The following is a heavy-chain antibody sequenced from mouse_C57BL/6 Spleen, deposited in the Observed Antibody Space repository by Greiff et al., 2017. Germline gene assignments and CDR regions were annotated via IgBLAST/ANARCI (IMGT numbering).Heavy chain of an antibody. V-gene: IGHV14-2*01. Sequence: VQLQQSGAELVKPGASVKLSCTASGFNIKDYYMHWVKQRTEQGLEWIGRIDPEDGATKYAPKFQGKATITADTSSNTAYLQLSSLTAEDTAVYYCARSRIYGNYGSYWYFDVWGTGTTVTVSS. CDR3: ARSRIYGNYGSYWYFDV. CDR2: IDPEDGAT. CDR1: GFNIKDYY. J-gene: IGHJ1*03. D-gene: IGHD2-1*01.